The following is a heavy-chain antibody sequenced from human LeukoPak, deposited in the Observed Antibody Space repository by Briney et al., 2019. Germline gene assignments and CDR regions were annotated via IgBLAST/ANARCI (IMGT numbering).Heavy chain of an antibody. CDR1: GGTFSSYA. D-gene: IGHD3-22*01. CDR2: IIPIFGTA. Sequence: ASVKVSCKASGGTFSSYAISWVRQAPGQGLEWMGGIIPIFGTANYAQKFQGRVTITTNESTSTAYMELSSLRSEDTAVYYCARDPYYYDSSGYFDYWGQGTLVTVSS. CDR3: ARDPYYYDSSGYFDY. J-gene: IGHJ4*02. V-gene: IGHV1-69*05.